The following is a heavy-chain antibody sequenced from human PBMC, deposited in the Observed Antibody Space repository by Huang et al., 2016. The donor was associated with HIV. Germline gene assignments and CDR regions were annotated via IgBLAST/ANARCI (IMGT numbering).Heavy chain of an antibody. CDR3: ARDPRIQSWLNFFDY. D-gene: IGHD3-22*01. CDR1: GFSISSYW. V-gene: IGHV3-74*01. CDR2: INSDGSST. J-gene: IGHJ4*02. Sequence: EVQLVESGGGLVQPGGSLRLSCAASGFSISSYWMHWVRQAPGKGVGWVLRINSDGSSTSYADSVKGRFTISRDNAKNTLYLQMNSLRAEDTAVYYCARDPRIQSWLNFFDYWGQGTLVSVSS.